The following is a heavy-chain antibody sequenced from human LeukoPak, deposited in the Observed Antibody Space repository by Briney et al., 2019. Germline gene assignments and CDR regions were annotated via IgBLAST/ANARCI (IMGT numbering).Heavy chain of an antibody. CDR1: GFTFSSYA. V-gene: IGHV3-23*01. D-gene: IGHD3-10*01. CDR2: ISGSGGSA. CDR3: AKGFGDYYYYYGMDV. J-gene: IGHJ6*02. Sequence: GGSLRLSCAASGFTFSSYAMSWVRQAPGKGLEWVSAISGSGGSAYYADSVKGRFTISRDNSKNTLYLQMNSLRAEDTAVYYCAKGFGDYYYYYGMDVWGQGTTVTVSS.